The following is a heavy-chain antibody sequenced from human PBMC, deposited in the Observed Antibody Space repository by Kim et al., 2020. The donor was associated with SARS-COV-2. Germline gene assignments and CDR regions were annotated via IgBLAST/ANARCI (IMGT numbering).Heavy chain of an antibody. D-gene: IGHD6-13*01. CDR3: AREGGSYWYGDAIDI. CDR1: GYTFISYG. J-gene: IGHJ3*02. Sequence: ASVKVSCKASGYTFISYGISWVRRAPGQGLEWMGWISDDNDTTNYGQKFQGRVSLTTDTSTSTAYLELRSLTSDDTAIYYCAREGGSYWYGDAIDIWGQG. CDR2: ISDDNDTT. V-gene: IGHV1-18*01.